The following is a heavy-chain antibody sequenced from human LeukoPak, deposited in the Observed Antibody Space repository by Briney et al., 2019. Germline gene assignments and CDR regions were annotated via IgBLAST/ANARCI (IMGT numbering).Heavy chain of an antibody. J-gene: IGHJ5*02. CDR3: AGVPYNWFDP. Sequence: GSLRLSCAASGFTFSSYSMNWVRQPPGKGLEWIGEINHSGSTNYNPSLKSRVTISVDTSKNQFSLKLSSVTAADTAVYYCAGVPYNWFDPWGQGTLVTVSS. V-gene: IGHV4-34*08. CDR2: INHSGST. CDR1: GFTFSSYS. D-gene: IGHD2-8*01.